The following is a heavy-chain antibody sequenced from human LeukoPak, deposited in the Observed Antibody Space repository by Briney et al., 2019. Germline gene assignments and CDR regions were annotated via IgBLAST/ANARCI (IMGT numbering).Heavy chain of an antibody. CDR2: TRDKANSYTT. V-gene: IGHV3-72*01. J-gene: IGHJ3*02. Sequence: GGSPRLSCAASGFTFSDHYMDWVRQTPGKGLEWVGRTRDKANSYTTEYAASVKGRFTISRDDSKNSLYLQVNSLKTEDTAVYYCARVGPPRSDAFDIWGQGTMVTVSS. CDR3: ARVGPPRSDAFDI. CDR1: GFTFSDHY.